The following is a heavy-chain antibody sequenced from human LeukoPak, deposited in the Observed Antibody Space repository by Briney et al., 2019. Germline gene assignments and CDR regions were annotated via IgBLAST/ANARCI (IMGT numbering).Heavy chain of an antibody. CDR2: TNPNSGNT. CDR3: ARGRGYDFWSGYSTGAFDI. D-gene: IGHD3-3*01. V-gene: IGHV1-8*01. J-gene: IGHJ3*02. CDR1: GYTFTSCD. Sequence: GASVKVSCKASGYTFTSCDINWVRQATGQGREWMGCTNPNSGNTGYAQKFQGRVTMTRNSSISTAYMELSSLRSEDTAVYYCARGRGYDFWSGYSTGAFDIWGQGTMVTVSS.